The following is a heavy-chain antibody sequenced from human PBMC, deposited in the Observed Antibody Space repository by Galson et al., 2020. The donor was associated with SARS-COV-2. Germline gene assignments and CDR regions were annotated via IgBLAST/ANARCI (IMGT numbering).Heavy chain of an antibody. D-gene: IGHD3-10*01. V-gene: IGHV4-59*01. CDR3: ARGLLLLRVGELSLDAFDI. CDR1: GGSISSYY. CDR2: IYYSGST. Sequence: SETLSLTCTVSGGSISSYYWSWIRQPPGKGLEWIGYIYYSGSTNYNPSLKSRVTMSVDTSKNQFSLKLSSVTAADTAVYYCARGLLLLRVGELSLDAFDIWGQGTMVTVSS. J-gene: IGHJ3*02.